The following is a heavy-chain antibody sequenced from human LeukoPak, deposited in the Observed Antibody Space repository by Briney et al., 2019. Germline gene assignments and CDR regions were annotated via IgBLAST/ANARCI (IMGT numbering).Heavy chain of an antibody. V-gene: IGHV4-39*01. D-gene: IGHD6-19*01. CDR1: GGSISSSSYY. CDR2: IYYSGST. J-gene: IGHJ4*02. Sequence: SETLSLTCTVPGGSISSSSYYWGWIRQPPGKGLEWIGSIYYSGSTYYNPSLKSRVTISVDTSKNQFSLRLSSVTAADTAVYYCASLGIAVAGKDYWGQGTLVTVSS. CDR3: ASLGIAVAGKDY.